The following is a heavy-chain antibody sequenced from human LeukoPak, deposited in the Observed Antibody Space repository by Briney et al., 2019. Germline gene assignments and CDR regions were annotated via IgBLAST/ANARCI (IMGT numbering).Heavy chain of an antibody. CDR3: ARYTFRAVDI. CDR2: IYRDGNT. Sequence: GGSLRLSCAASGLSLSVNYMTWVRQSPGKGLEWLSNIYRDGNTYYADSVNGRFSISRDDYKSTLYLEMNSLRAEDTALYYCARYTFRAVDIWGQGSMVTVSS. CDR1: GLSLSVNY. J-gene: IGHJ3*02. V-gene: IGHV3-53*01. D-gene: IGHD2-2*02.